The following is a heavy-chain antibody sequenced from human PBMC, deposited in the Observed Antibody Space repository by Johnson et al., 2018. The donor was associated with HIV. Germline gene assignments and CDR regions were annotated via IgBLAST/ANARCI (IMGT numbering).Heavy chain of an antibody. V-gene: IGHV3-30*02. Sequence: QVQLVESGGGVVQPGGSLRLSCAASGFTFSSYGMHWVRQAPGKGLEWVAFIRYDGSNKYYADSVKGRFTISRDNSKNTLYLQMNGLRAEDTAVYYCAKGVDYYDSSPADAFDIWGQGTMVTVSS. D-gene: IGHD3-22*01. CDR2: IRYDGSNK. CDR1: GFTFSSYG. J-gene: IGHJ3*02. CDR3: AKGVDYYDSSPADAFDI.